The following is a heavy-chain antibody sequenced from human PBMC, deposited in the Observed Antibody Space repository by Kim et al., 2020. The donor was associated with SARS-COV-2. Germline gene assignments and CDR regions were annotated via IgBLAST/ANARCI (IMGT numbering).Heavy chain of an antibody. Sequence: GESLKISCKGSGYSFTSYWISWVRQMPGKGLEWMGRIDPSDSYTNYSPSFQGHVTISADKSISTAYLQWSSLKASDTAMYYCARLDLLPTTRRYFDWLLYAPFDYWGQGTLVTVSS. CDR2: IDPSDSYT. D-gene: IGHD3-9*01. V-gene: IGHV5-10-1*01. CDR1: GYSFTSYW. J-gene: IGHJ4*02. CDR3: ARLDLLPTTRRYFDWLLYAPFDY.